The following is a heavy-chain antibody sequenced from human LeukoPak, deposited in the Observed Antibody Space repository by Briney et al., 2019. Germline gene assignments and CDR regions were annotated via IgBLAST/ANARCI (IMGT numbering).Heavy chain of an antibody. CDR3: ARDGYSYGYSTGWFDP. J-gene: IGHJ5*02. CDR2: MPNDRRNN. D-gene: IGHD5-18*01. V-gene: IGHV3-30*03. CDR1: GFTFSSYG. Sequence: PGGSLRLSCASSGFTFSSYGMHWVRQAPDKGLEWVAVMPNDRRNNYYAESVKGRFTISRDNSKNTLYLQMNSLRTEDTAVYYCARDGYSYGYSTGWFDPWGQGTLVAVSS.